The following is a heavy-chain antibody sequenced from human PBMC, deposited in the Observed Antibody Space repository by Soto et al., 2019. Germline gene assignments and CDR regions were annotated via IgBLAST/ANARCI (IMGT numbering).Heavy chain of an antibody. CDR3: ASEAGTKGFGWFDP. D-gene: IGHD1-7*01. CDR1: GGSFSCYY. CDR2: INHSGST. Sequence: PSETLSLTCAVYGGSFSCYYWSWIRQPPGKGLEWIGEINHSGSTNYNPSLKSRVTISVDTSKNQFSLKLSSVTAADTAVYYCASEAGTKGFGWFDPWGQGTLVTVSS. V-gene: IGHV4-34*01. J-gene: IGHJ5*02.